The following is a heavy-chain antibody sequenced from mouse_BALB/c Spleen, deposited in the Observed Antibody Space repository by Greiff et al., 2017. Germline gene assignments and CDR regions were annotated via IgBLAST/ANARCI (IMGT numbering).Heavy chain of an antibody. CDR3: ARTGTYAMDY. V-gene: IGHV5-9-4*01. D-gene: IGHD4-1*01. CDR1: GFTFSSYA. J-gene: IGHJ4*01. Sequence: EVKLMESGGGLVKPGGSLKLSCAASGFTFSSYAMSWVRQSPEKRLEWVAEISSGGSYTYYPDTVTGRFTISRDNAKNTLYLEMSSLRSEDTAMYYCARTGTYAMDYWGQGTSVTVSS. CDR2: ISSGGSYT.